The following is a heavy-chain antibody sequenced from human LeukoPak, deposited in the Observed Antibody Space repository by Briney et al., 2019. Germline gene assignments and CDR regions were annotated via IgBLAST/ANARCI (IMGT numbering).Heavy chain of an antibody. V-gene: IGHV1-69*05. J-gene: IGHJ4*02. CDR3: ASDVGGSSWYGPNYDY. Sequence: ASVKVSCKASGGTFSSYAISWVRQAPGQGLEWMGRIIPIFGTANYAQKFQGRVTITTDESTSTAYMELSSLRSEDTAVYYCASDVGGSSWYGPNYDYWGQGTLVTVSS. D-gene: IGHD6-13*01. CDR1: GGTFSSYA. CDR2: IIPIFGTA.